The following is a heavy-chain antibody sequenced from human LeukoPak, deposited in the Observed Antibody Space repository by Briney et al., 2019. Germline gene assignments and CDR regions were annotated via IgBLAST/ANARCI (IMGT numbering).Heavy chain of an antibody. D-gene: IGHD3-10*01. CDR2: IDTTTGNP. CDR3: VRGTPTPGMDY. CDR1: GYPLSAHL. V-gene: IGHV7-4-1*02. J-gene: IGHJ4*02. Sequence: GASVKVSCKASGYPLSAHLLNWVRQAPGQGLEWMGNIDTTTGNPRYAQDFTGRFVFSLDTSVSTAYLQITSLKADDTAAYYCVRGTPTPGMDYWGQGTQVTVSS.